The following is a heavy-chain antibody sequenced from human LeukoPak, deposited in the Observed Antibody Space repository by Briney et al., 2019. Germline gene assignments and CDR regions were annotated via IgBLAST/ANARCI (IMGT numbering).Heavy chain of an antibody. CDR1: GGSISSYY. CDR3: ARSVPQRDGYNSNSIDY. CDR2: IYYRGNT. J-gene: IGHJ4*02. D-gene: IGHD5-24*01. Sequence: SETLSLTCTVSGGSISSYYWSWIRQPPGKGLEWIGYIYYRGNTNYNPSLKSRVTISAETSKSQFSLKLTSVTAADTATYYCARSVPQRDGYNSNSIDYWGQGTLVTVSS. V-gene: IGHV4-59*08.